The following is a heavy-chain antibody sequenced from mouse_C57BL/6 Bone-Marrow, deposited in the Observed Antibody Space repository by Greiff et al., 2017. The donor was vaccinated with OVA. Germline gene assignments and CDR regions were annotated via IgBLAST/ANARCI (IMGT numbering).Heavy chain of an antibody. D-gene: IGHD2-3*01. Sequence: QVQLQQSGAELVRPGTSVKVSCKASGYAFTNYLIEWVKQRPRQGLEWIGVINPGSGGTNYNEKFKGKATLTADKSSSTAYMQLSSLTSEDSAVYFCAKGDYDGTPFAYWGQGTLVTVSA. CDR2: INPGSGGT. CDR1: GYAFTNYL. V-gene: IGHV1-54*01. CDR3: AKGDYDGTPFAY. J-gene: IGHJ3*01.